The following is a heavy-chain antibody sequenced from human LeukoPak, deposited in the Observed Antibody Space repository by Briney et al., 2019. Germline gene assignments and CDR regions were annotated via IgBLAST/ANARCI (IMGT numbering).Heavy chain of an antibody. V-gene: IGHV3-23*01. D-gene: IGHD3-22*01. CDR3: ARRTDNSGYSFDY. J-gene: IGHJ4*02. CDR1: GLTFSRYA. CDR2: ISGGGGDT. Sequence: PGGSLRLSCAASGLTFSRYAMSWVRQAPGKGLEWVSTISGGGGDTYYPDSVKGRFTMSRDNSKNTLSLQMNSLRAEDAAVYYCARRTDNSGYSFDYWGQGTLVTVSS.